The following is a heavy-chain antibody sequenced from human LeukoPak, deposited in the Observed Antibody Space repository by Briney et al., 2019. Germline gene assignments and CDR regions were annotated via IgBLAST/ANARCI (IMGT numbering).Heavy chain of an antibody. CDR3: ARLGNGYSGYFTLFGVYFDY. D-gene: IGHD5-12*01. CDR2: INHSGST. J-gene: IGHJ4*02. Sequence: SETLSLTCAVYGGSFSGYYWSWIRQPPGKGLEWIGEINHSGSTNYNPSLKSRVTISVDTSKNQFSLKLSSVTAADTAVYYCARLGNGYSGYFTLFGVYFDYWGQGTLVTVSS. CDR1: GGSFSGYY. V-gene: IGHV4-34*01.